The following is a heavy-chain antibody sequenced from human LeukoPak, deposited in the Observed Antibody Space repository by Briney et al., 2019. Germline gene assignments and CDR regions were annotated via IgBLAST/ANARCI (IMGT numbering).Heavy chain of an antibody. CDR2: IKPDGSDK. D-gene: IGHD3-16*02. J-gene: IGHJ5*01. CDR3: VRGLSVLSAWFDS. V-gene: IGHV3-7*01. CDR1: GFTFRNYY. Sequence: GGSLRLSCAASGFTFRNYYMSWVRQAPGKGLEWVANIKPDGSDKYHVESLKGRFSISRDNAKNSLFLQMDSLRADDTGVYYCVRGLSVLSAWFDSWGQGTLVIVSS.